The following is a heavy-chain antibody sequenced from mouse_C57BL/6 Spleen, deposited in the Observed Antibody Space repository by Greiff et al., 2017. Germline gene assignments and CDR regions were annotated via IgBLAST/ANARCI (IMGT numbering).Heavy chain of an antibody. CDR3: ARSGGNYGNYGGKD. Sequence: VQLQQPGAELVKPGASVKLSCKASGYTFTSYWMQWVKQRPGQGLEGIGEIDPSDSYTNYNPKFKGKATLTVDTSSSTPYIQLSSLTSEDSAVYYCARSGGNYGNYGGKDWGQGTTLTVSS. CDR2: IDPSDSYT. J-gene: IGHJ2*01. D-gene: IGHD2-1*01. V-gene: IGHV1-50*01. CDR1: GYTFTSYW.